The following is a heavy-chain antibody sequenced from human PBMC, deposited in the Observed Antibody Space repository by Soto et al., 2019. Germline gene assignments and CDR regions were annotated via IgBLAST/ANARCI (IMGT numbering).Heavy chain of an antibody. D-gene: IGHD2-15*01. V-gene: IGHV4-39*01. Sequence: QLQLQESGPGLVKPSETLSLTCTVSGGSISSSSYYWGWIRQPPGKGLEWIGSIYYSGSTYYNPSLKSRVTISVDTSKNQFSLKLSSVTAADTAVYYCASPSDNCSGGSCYFYRAFDIWGQGTMVTVSS. CDR3: ASPSDNCSGGSCYFYRAFDI. CDR1: GGSISSSSYY. CDR2: IYYSGST. J-gene: IGHJ3*02.